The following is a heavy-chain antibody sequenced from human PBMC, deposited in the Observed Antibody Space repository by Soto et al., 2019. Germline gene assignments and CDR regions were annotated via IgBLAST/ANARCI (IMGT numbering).Heavy chain of an antibody. J-gene: IGHJ5*02. Sequence: QVQLQQWGAGLLKPSETLSLTSAVYIGSFSGYYWNWIRQPPGKGLEWIGEINHSGSTNYNPSLKGRVTISVDTPKYQFSLKLSSVTAADTAVYYCARGLNWNSVLNWLDPWGQGTLVTVSS. CDR1: IGSFSGYY. V-gene: IGHV4-34*01. D-gene: IGHD1-7*01. CDR3: ARGLNWNSVLNWLDP. CDR2: INHSGST.